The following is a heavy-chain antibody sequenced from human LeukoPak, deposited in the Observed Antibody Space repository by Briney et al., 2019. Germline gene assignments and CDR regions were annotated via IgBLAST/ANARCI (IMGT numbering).Heavy chain of an antibody. J-gene: IGHJ4*02. CDR3: AREPIAAAAPLDY. Sequence: SETLSLTCTVSGGSISSYYRSWIRQPAGKGLEWIGRIYTSGSTNYNPSLKSRVTISVDKSKNQFSLKLSSVTAADTAVYYCAREPIAAAAPLDYWGQGTLVTASS. V-gene: IGHV4-4*07. CDR1: GGSISSYY. D-gene: IGHD6-13*01. CDR2: IYTSGST.